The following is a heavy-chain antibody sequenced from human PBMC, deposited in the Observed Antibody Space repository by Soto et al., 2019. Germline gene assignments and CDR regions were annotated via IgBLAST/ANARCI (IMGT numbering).Heavy chain of an antibody. D-gene: IGHD4-17*01. J-gene: IGHJ4*02. CDR1: GYSISSGYY. Sequence: PSETLSLTCAVSGYSISSGYYWGWIRQPPGKGLEWIGNIDHSGSTYYNPSLKSRVTMSVDTSQNQFSLKLRSVTAADTAVYYCARNYGNYGHYFDSWGQGTLVTVSS. CDR2: IDHSGST. CDR3: ARNYGNYGHYFDS. V-gene: IGHV4-38-2*01.